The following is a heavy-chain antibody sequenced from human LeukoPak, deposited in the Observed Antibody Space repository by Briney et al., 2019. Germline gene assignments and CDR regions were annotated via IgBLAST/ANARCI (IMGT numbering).Heavy chain of an antibody. J-gene: IGHJ6*03. V-gene: IGHV3-30*02. Sequence: PGGSLRLSCAASGFTFSSYGMHWVRQAPGKGLEWVAFIRYDGSNKYYADSVKGRFTISRDNSKNTLYLQMNSLRAEDTAVYYCAILPRSFSSGHYYYYYMDVWGKGTTVTVSS. CDR2: IRYDGSNK. CDR3: AILPRSFSSGHYYYYYMDV. D-gene: IGHD3-22*01. CDR1: GFTFSSYG.